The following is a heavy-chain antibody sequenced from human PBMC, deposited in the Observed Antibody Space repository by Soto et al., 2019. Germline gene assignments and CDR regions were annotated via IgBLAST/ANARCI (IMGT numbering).Heavy chain of an antibody. CDR1: GFTFDDYA. D-gene: IGHD5-12*01. CDR3: AKDMVATTEGAFDI. V-gene: IGHV3-9*01. CDR2: ISWNSGSI. Sequence: GGSLRLSCAASGFTFDDYAMHWVRQAPGKGLEWVSGISWNSGSIGYADSVKGRFTISRDNAKNSLYLQMNSLRAEDTALYYCAKDMVATTEGAFDIWGQGTMVTVSS. J-gene: IGHJ3*02.